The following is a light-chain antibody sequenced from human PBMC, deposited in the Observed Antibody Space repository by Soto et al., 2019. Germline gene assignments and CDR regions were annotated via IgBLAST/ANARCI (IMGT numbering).Light chain of an antibody. CDR1: ESVDGTY. Sequence: EIVLTQSPGTLSLSPGERATLSCRASESVDGTYVAWYQQKVCHAPSLVIYGSSSMATGVPDRFSGSGSVTDFTLTITRLETEDGAMYFCQHYGSSRLTFGGGTRVDI. V-gene: IGKV3-20*01. CDR3: QHYGSSRLT. J-gene: IGKJ4*01. CDR2: GSS.